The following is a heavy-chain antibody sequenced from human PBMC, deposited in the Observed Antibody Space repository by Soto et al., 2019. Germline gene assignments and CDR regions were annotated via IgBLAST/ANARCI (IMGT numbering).Heavy chain of an antibody. CDR3: AKDSVYYYDSSGYYYNPDKSYWYFDL. CDR2: ISGSGGST. Sequence: EVQLLESGGGLVQPGGSLRLSCAASGFTFSSYAMSWVRQAPGKGLEWVSAISGSGGSTYYADSVKGRFTISRDNSKNTLYRQMISLRAEDTAVYYCAKDSVYYYDSSGYYYNPDKSYWYFDLWGRGTLVTVSS. J-gene: IGHJ2*01. CDR1: GFTFSSYA. V-gene: IGHV3-23*01. D-gene: IGHD3-22*01.